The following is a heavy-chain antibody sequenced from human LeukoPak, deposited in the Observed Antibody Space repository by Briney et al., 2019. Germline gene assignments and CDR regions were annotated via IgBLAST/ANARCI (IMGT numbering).Heavy chain of an antibody. CDR1: GYTFTSYF. V-gene: IGHV1-46*01. Sequence: ASVKVSCTASGYTFTSYFMHWVRQAPGQGLEWMGIINPSGGSTSYTQKFQGRVTMTRDTSTSTVYMELSSLRSEDTAVYYCARTAGRTFDYWGQGTLVTVSS. J-gene: IGHJ4*02. D-gene: IGHD6-6*01. CDR2: INPSGGST. CDR3: ARTAGRTFDY.